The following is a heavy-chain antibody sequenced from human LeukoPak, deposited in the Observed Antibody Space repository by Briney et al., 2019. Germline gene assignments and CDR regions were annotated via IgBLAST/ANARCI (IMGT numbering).Heavy chain of an antibody. Sequence: SVKVSCKASGGTFSSYAISWVRQAPGQGLEWMGRIIPILGIANYAQKFQGRVTITADKSTSTAYMELSSLRPEDTAVYYCARGSRGADNFHYWGQGTLVTVSS. CDR3: ARGSRGADNFHY. CDR1: GGTFSSYA. D-gene: IGHD1-1*01. CDR2: IIPILGIA. J-gene: IGHJ4*02. V-gene: IGHV1-69*04.